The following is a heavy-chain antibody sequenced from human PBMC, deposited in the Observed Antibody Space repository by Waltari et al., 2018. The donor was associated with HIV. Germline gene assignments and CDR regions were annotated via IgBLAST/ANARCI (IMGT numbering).Heavy chain of an antibody. Sequence: QVQLVESGGGVVQPGRSLRLSCAASGFTFSSYGMHWVRQAPGKGLGWVVVISYDGSNKYYADSVKGRFTISRDNSKNTLYLQMNSLRAEDTAVYYCAKGSAPGNFDYWGQGTLVTVSS. V-gene: IGHV3-30*18. CDR2: ISYDGSNK. CDR1: GFTFSSYG. CDR3: AKGSAPGNFDY. J-gene: IGHJ4*02. D-gene: IGHD6-13*01.